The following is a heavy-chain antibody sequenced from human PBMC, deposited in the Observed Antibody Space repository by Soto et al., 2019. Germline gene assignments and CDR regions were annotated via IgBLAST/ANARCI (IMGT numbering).Heavy chain of an antibody. J-gene: IGHJ6*02. Sequence: NLSLTCAVSCGSLSSGGYSWSWIRQPPGKGLEWIGYIYHSGSTYYNPSLKSRVTISVDRSKNQFSLKLSSVTAADTAVYYCAREGGPYGSGSSGYYYYGMDVWGQGTTVTVSS. D-gene: IGHD3-10*01. V-gene: IGHV4-30-2*01. CDR2: IYHSGST. CDR1: CGSLSSGGYS. CDR3: AREGGPYGSGSSGYYYYGMDV.